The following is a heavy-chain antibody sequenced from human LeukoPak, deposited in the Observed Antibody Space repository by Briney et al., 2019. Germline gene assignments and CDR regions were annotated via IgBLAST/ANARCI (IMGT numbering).Heavy chain of an antibody. CDR2: ISTSGGT. CDR1: GGSISSRSYY. J-gene: IGHJ4*02. CDR3: ARAAEYSSGWYLFDC. Sequence: SETLSLTCTVSGGSISSRSYYWTWIRQPAGKGLEWIGRISTSGGTNYNPSLKTRVTMSVDTSKNQVSLKLSSVTAADTAMYYCARAAEYSSGWYLFDCWGQGILVTVSA. D-gene: IGHD6-19*01. V-gene: IGHV4-61*02.